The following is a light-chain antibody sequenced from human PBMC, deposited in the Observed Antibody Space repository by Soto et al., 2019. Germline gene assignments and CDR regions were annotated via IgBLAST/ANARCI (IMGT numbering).Light chain of an antibody. J-gene: IGKJ5*01. Sequence: SQSPGALSLSPGERATLSCRASQSFSSSYLAWYQQKPGQAPRLLIYGASSRATGIPDRFSGGGSGTDFSLTISRLDPEDFAVYYCQQYSSSPITFGQGTRL. CDR3: QQYSSSPIT. V-gene: IGKV3-20*01. CDR2: GAS. CDR1: QSFSSSY.